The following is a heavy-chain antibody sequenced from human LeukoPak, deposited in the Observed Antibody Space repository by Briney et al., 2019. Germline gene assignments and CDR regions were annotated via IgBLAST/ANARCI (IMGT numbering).Heavy chain of an antibody. CDR1: GFTFSSYS. V-gene: IGHV3-21*01. Sequence: PGGSLRRSCAASGFTFSSYSMNWVRQAPGKGLEWVSSIRSSSSYIYYADSVKGRFTISRDNAKNSLYLQMNSLRAEDTAVYYCARDGTTYYDILTGDFDYWGQGTLVTVSS. D-gene: IGHD3-9*01. CDR2: IRSSSSYI. CDR3: ARDGTTYYDILTGDFDY. J-gene: IGHJ4*02.